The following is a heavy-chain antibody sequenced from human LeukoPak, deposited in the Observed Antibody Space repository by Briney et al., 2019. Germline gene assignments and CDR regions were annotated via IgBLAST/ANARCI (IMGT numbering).Heavy chain of an antibody. CDR1: GGSISSSSYY. D-gene: IGHD3-22*01. CDR2: IYYSGST. J-gene: IGHJ5*02. CDR3: ARGENYYDSSGYFINWFDP. Sequence: SETLSLTCTVSGGSISSSSYYWGWIRQPPGKGLEWIGSIYYSGSTYYNPSLKSRVTISVDTSKNQFSLKLSSVTAADTAVYYCARGENYYDSSGYFINWFDPWGQGTLVTVSS. V-gene: IGHV4-39*07.